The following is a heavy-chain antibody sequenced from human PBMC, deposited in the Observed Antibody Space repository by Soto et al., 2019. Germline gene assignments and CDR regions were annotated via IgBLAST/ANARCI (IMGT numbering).Heavy chain of an antibody. V-gene: IGHV3-21*01. Sequence: WGSLRLSCAASGLTFSSYSMNWVRQAPGKGLEWVSSISSSSSYIYYADSVKGRFTISRDNAKNSLYLQMNSLRAEDTAVYYCARGTTYDFWSGSYNWFDPWGQGTLVTVSS. CDR2: ISSSSSYI. D-gene: IGHD3-3*01. CDR1: GLTFSSYS. J-gene: IGHJ5*02. CDR3: ARGTTYDFWSGSYNWFDP.